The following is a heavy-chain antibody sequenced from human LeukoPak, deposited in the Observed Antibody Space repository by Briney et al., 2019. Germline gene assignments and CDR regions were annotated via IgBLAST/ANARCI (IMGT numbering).Heavy chain of an antibody. V-gene: IGHV3-23*01. D-gene: IGHD3-10*01. J-gene: IGHJ4*02. Sequence: GGSLRLSCAASGFTFSSYAMSWVRQAPGKGVEWVSAISGSGGSTYYADSVKGRFTISRDNSKNTLYLQMNSLRAEDTAVYYCAKGPAGHYYGSGSYYNGFDYWGQGTLVTVSS. CDR2: ISGSGGST. CDR1: GFTFSSYA. CDR3: AKGPAGHYYGSGSYYNGFDY.